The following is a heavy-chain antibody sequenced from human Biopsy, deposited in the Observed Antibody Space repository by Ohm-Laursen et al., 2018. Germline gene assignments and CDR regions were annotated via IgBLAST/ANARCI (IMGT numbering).Heavy chain of an antibody. CDR1: GYTFTSYE. D-gene: IGHD3-10*01. CDR2: MNPDSGNT. J-gene: IGHJ5*02. Sequence: SVNSCKTSGYTFTSYEINWVRQATGQGLEWMGWMNPDSGNTGYAQNFQGRVTMTRNASISTAYMELSSLRSEDTAVYFCARADPPLFYYGSGSSNWFDPWGQGTLVTVSS. V-gene: IGHV1-8*01. CDR3: ARADPPLFYYGSGSSNWFDP.